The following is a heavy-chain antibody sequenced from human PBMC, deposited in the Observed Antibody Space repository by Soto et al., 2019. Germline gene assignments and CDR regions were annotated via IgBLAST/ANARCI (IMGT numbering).Heavy chain of an antibody. Sequence: QVQLVESGGGVVQPGRSLRLSCAASGFTFSSYGMHWVRQAPGKGLEWVAVIWYDGSNKYYADSVKGRFTISRDNSKNTLYLQMNSLRAEDTAVYYCAGSEDTTTGYFDYWGQGTLVTVSS. V-gene: IGHV3-33*01. D-gene: IGHD2-15*01. J-gene: IGHJ4*02. CDR1: GFTFSSYG. CDR2: IWYDGSNK. CDR3: AGSEDTTTGYFDY.